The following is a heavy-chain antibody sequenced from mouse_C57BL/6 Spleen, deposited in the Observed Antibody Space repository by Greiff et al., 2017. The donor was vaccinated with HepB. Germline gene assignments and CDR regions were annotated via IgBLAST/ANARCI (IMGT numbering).Heavy chain of an antibody. CDR3: ARPSYYSNFFDY. Sequence: EVKLMESGGDLVKPGGSLKLSCAASGFTFSSYGMSWVRQTPDKRLEWVATISSGGSYTYYPDSVKGRFTISRDNAKNTLYLQMSSLKSEDTAMYYCARPSYYSNFFDYWGQGTTLTVSS. CDR1: GFTFSSYG. CDR2: ISSGGSYT. J-gene: IGHJ2*01. D-gene: IGHD2-5*01. V-gene: IGHV5-6*01.